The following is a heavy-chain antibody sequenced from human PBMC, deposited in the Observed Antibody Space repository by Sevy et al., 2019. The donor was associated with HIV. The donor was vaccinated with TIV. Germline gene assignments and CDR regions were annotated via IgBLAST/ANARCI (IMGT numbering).Heavy chain of an antibody. CDR2: ISSSGSTI. J-gene: IGHJ6*03. CDR3: ARGRRGADIVVVPAAIHMDV. V-gene: IGHV3-11*04. CDR1: GFTFSDYY. D-gene: IGHD2-2*01. Sequence: GESLKISCAASGFTFSDYYMSWIRQAPGKGLEWVSYISSSGSTIYYADSVKGRFTISRDNAKNSLYLQMNSLRAEDTAVYYCARGRRGADIVVVPAAIHMDVWGKGTTVTVSS.